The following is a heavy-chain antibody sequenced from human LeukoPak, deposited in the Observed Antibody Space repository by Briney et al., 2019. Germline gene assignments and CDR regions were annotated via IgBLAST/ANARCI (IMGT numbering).Heavy chain of an antibody. J-gene: IGHJ4*02. CDR2: INPNSGGT. Sequence: ASVKVSCKASGYTFTGYYMHWVRQAPGQGLEWMGWINPNSGGTNYAQKFQGRVTMTRDTSIGTAYMELSRLRSDDTAVYYCARDLGIMAAAAIHYWGQGTLVTVSS. CDR1: GYTFTGYY. D-gene: IGHD6-13*01. V-gene: IGHV1-2*02. CDR3: ARDLGIMAAAAIHY.